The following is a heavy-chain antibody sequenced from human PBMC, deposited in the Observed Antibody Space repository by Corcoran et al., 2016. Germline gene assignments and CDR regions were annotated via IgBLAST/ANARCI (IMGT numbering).Heavy chain of an antibody. CDR2: IWSDDSA. D-gene: IGHD3-22*01. CDR3: ARSHPMIPL. J-gene: IGHJ3*01. Sequence: EVQLVESGGGLXXXGGSLRRSCEASGFIVRGTYVSWVRQAPGKGLEWVSIIWSDDSASYADSVKGRFTMSRENAKNSLYLQMNSLRDEDTAVYYCARSHPMIPLWGQGTMVTVSS. V-gene: IGHV3-53*01. CDR1: GFIVRGTY.